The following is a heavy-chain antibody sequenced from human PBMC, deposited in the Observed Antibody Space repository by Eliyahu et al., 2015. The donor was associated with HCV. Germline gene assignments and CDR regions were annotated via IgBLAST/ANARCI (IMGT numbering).Heavy chain of an antibody. D-gene: IGHD2-21*02. Sequence: EVLLLESGGGLVQPGGSLRLSCAASGFTFSDYAMNWVRQAPGKGLEWVSAITGSGGSTYYADSVKGRFTISRDNSMNTLFLQMNSLRADDTAVYYCGRYSVTAASDCWGQGTQVTVSS. CDR1: GFTFSDYA. J-gene: IGHJ4*02. V-gene: IGHV3-23*01. CDR2: ITGSGGST. CDR3: GRYSVTAASDC.